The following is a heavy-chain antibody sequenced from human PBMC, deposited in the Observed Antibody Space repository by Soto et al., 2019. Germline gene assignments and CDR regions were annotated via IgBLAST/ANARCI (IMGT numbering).Heavy chain of an antibody. CDR2: ISAYNGNT. D-gene: IGHD2-2*01. Sequence: QVQLVQSGAEVKKPGASVKVSCKASGYTFTNYGISWVRQSPGQGLEWMGWISAYNGNTNYPQKLQGRVTMTTDTSTSTAYMELRSLRSDDTAVYFCARDQCITITTCYGDYWGQGTLVTVSS. CDR1: GYTFTNYG. CDR3: ARDQCITITTCYGDY. J-gene: IGHJ4*02. V-gene: IGHV1-18*04.